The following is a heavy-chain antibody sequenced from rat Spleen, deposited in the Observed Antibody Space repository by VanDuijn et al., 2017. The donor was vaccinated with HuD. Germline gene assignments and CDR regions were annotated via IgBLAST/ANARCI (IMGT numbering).Heavy chain of an antibody. Sequence: EVQLVESGGGLVQPGRSLKLSCVTSGFTFNNYWMTWIRQAPGKGLEWVASITNTGGSTYYPDSVKGRFTISRDNAKSTLYLQMDSLQSEDTATYYCGRHGRGKTTYYYVMDAWGQGTSVTVSS. V-gene: IGHV5-31*01. CDR1: GFTFNNYW. J-gene: IGHJ4*01. CDR2: ITNTGGST. CDR3: GRHGRGKTTYYYVMDA. D-gene: IGHD4-5*01.